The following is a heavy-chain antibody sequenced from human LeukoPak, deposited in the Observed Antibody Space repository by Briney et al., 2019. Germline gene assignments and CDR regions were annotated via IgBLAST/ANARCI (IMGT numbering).Heavy chain of an antibody. D-gene: IGHD3-22*01. V-gene: IGHV4-59*12. CDR1: AGSISTYY. CDR2: IYYSGST. CDR3: ARTHYYDSSGYLDY. Sequence: SETLSLTCTVSAGSISTYYWHWIRQPPGKGLEWIGYIYYSGSTSYNPSLKSRVTISVDRSKNQFSLKLSSVTAADTAVYYCARTHYYDSSGYLDYWGQGTLVTVSS. J-gene: IGHJ4*02.